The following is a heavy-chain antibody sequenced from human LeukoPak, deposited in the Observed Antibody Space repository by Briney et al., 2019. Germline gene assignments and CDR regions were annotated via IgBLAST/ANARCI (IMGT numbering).Heavy chain of an antibody. J-gene: IGHJ3*02. V-gene: IGHV1-69*13. CDR2: IIPIFGTA. D-gene: IGHD3-22*01. CDR1: GGTFSSYA. Sequence: SVKVSCKASGGTFSSYAISWVRQAPGQGLEWMGGIIPIFGTANYAQKFQGRVTITADESTSTAYMELRSLRSDDTAVYYCARVARSGFDAFDIWGQGTMVTVSS. CDR3: ARVARSGFDAFDI.